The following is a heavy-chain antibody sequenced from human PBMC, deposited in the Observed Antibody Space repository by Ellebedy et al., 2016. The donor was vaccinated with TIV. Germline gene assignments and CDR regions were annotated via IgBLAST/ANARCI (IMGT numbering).Heavy chain of an antibody. Sequence: GESLKISCAASGFTFSDYWMNWVRQAPGKGLEWVANTQPGGNEKFYVSSVVGRFTISRDNVNNSLYLQMNSMRAEDTAVYYCTRLVDCSGGRCYLHFEDWGQGTLVTVSS. CDR2: TQPGGNEK. V-gene: IGHV3-7*01. D-gene: IGHD2-15*01. CDR3: TRLVDCSGGRCYLHFED. CDR1: GFTFSDYW. J-gene: IGHJ4*02.